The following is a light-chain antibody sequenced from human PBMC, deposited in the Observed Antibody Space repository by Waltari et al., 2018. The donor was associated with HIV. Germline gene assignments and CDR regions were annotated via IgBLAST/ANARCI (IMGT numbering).Light chain of an antibody. J-gene: IGLJ2*01. Sequence: QLVLTQSPSASASLGASVKLTCTLSSGHSSYAIAWHQQRPEKGPRYLMKLNSDGSHRKGDGIPDRCSGSSAGAERYLTISSLQSEDEADYYCQTWDTGIQVFGGGTKLTVL. CDR1: SGHSSYA. CDR3: QTWDTGIQV. V-gene: IGLV4-69*01. CDR2: LNSDGSH.